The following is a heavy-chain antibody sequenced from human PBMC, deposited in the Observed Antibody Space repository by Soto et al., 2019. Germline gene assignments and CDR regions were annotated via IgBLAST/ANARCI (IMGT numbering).Heavy chain of an antibody. D-gene: IGHD3-9*01. CDR1: GGSISSSSYY. Sequence: QLQLQESGPGLVKPSETLSLTCTVSGGSISSSSYYWGWIRQPPGKGLEWIGSIYYSGSTYYNPSRKGRVPLSVDTSKNQFSLKLSSVTAADTAVYYCARPRGDYDILTGYYTGTSYGMDVWGQGTTVTVSS. V-gene: IGHV4-39*01. CDR2: IYYSGST. J-gene: IGHJ6*02. CDR3: ARPRGDYDILTGYYTGTSYGMDV.